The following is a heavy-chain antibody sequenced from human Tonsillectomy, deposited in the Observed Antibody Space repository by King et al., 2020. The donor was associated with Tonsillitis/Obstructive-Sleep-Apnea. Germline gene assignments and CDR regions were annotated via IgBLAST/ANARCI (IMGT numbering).Heavy chain of an antibody. J-gene: IGHJ4*02. CDR1: GGSVNSGNHY. Sequence: QLQESCPGLVKPSETLSLTCTVSGGSVNSGNHYWNWIGQPPGKGLEWIGYIYHNGSTNYNPSLKSRVHISIDTSKNQFSSRLSSLTAADTAVYYCARDPRLFGDSTFDYWGQGTLVTVSS. CDR3: ARDPRLFGDSTFDY. D-gene: IGHD4-17*01. CDR2: IYHNGST. V-gene: IGHV4-61*01.